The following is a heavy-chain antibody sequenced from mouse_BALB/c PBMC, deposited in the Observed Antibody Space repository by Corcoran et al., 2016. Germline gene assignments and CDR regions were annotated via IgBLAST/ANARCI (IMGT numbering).Heavy chain of an antibody. CDR3: ASYYGKYWYFDV. J-gene: IGHJ1*01. CDR1: GYSFTGYY. V-gene: IGHV1-26*01. D-gene: IGHD2-1*01. Sequence: EVQLQQSGPELVKPGASVKISCKASGYSFTGYYMHWVKQSHVKSLEWIGRINPYNGATSYNQNFKDKASLTVDKSSSTAYMELHSLTSEDSAVYYCASYYGKYWYFDVWGAGTTVTVSS. CDR2: INPYNGAT.